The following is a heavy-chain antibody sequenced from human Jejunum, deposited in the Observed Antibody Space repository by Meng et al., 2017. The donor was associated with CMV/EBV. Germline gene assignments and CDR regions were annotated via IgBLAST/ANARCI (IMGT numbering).Heavy chain of an antibody. CDR2: IDQDGSGE. J-gene: IGHJ4*02. V-gene: IGHV3-74*03. Sequence: SGFTFSSYRMHWISQVPGKGLTWVSRIDQDGSGEKYADSVKGRFIISRENAKNTLYLQMNSLRVDDSAVYYCARVVVSPGGGFAYWGQGALVTVSS. D-gene: IGHD4-23*01. CDR1: GFTFSSYR. CDR3: ARVVVSPGGGFAY.